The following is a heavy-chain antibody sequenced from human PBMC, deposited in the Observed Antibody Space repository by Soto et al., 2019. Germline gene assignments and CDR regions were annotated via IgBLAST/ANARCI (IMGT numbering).Heavy chain of an antibody. CDR2: ISAYNGNT. CDR3: ARDKDYSWGSPGGFDP. V-gene: IGHV1-18*01. D-gene: IGHD3-16*01. Sequence: QVQLVQSGAEVKKPGASVKVSCKASGYTFTSYGISWVRQAPGQGLEWMGWISAYNGNTNYGQKLQGSVTMTTNTSTSRAYMELRSLRSDDAAVYDCARDKDYSWGSPGGFDPWGQGPLVSLCS. J-gene: IGHJ5*01. CDR1: GYTFTSYG.